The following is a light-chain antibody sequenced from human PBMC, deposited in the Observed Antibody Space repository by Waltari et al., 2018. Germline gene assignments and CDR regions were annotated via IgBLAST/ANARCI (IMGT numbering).Light chain of an antibody. CDR3: YQYNSGFS. J-gene: IGKJ2*03. V-gene: IGKV3D-15*01. CDR1: QSVSIS. Sequence: TQSPATLSLSPGEKATLSCRASQSVSISLAWYQQKPGQTPRLLIHSASSRATGIPDRFSGSGSGTESTLTISSLEPEDVGVYYCYQYNSGFSFGQGTRVEIE. CDR2: SAS.